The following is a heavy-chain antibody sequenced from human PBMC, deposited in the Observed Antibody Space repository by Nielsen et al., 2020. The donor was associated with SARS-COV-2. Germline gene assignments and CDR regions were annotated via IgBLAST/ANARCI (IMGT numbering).Heavy chain of an antibody. J-gene: IGHJ6*02. Sequence: GGSLRLSCAASGFTFSSYAMSWVRQAPGKGLVWVSAISGSGGSTYYADSVKGRFTIPRDNSKNTLYLQMNSLRAEDTAVYYCAKIDSSSWLYYYYGMDVWGQGTTVTVSS. D-gene: IGHD6-13*01. V-gene: IGHV3-23*01. CDR2: ISGSGGST. CDR1: GFTFSSYA. CDR3: AKIDSSSWLYYYYGMDV.